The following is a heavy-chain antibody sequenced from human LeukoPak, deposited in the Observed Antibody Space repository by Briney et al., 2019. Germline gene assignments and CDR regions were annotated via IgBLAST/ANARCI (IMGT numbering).Heavy chain of an antibody. Sequence: SETLSLTCTVSGGSVNSGSYFWSWIRQPPGKGLEWIGYMQNSARTNYNPSLESRVTISVDSSKDQFSLRLSSVTAADTAVYYCARVNYDSSGYNFDYWGQGTLVTVSS. V-gene: IGHV4-61*01. CDR1: GGSVNSGSYF. CDR2: MQNSART. D-gene: IGHD3-22*01. J-gene: IGHJ4*02. CDR3: ARVNYDSSGYNFDY.